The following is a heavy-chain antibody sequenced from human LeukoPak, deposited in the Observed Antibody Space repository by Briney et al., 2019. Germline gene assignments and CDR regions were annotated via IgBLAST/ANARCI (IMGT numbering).Heavy chain of an antibody. CDR1: GGSMSSYY. V-gene: IGHV4-59*08. Sequence: SETLSLTCTVSGGSMSSYYWSWIRQPPGKGLGWIGYIYGSGSTNYNASLKSRVTISIDTSKNQFSLKLSSVTAADTAVYYCARHLERGYYFDYWGQGTLVTVSS. D-gene: IGHD1-1*01. J-gene: IGHJ4*02. CDR2: IYGSGST. CDR3: ARHLERGYYFDY.